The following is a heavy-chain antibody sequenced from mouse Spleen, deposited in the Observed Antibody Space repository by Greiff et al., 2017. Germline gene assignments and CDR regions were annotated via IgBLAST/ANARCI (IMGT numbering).Heavy chain of an antibody. Sequence: VQLQQPGAELVRPGSSVKLSCKASGYTFTSYWMHWVKQRPIQGLEWIGNIDPSDSETHYNQKFKDKATLTVDKSSSTAYMQLSSLTSEDSAVYYCARKSLIPGSFDYWGQGTTLTVSS. CDR1: GYTFTSYW. J-gene: IGHJ2*01. D-gene: IGHD1-1*01. V-gene: IGHV1-52*01. CDR3: ARKSLIPGSFDY. CDR2: IDPSDSET.